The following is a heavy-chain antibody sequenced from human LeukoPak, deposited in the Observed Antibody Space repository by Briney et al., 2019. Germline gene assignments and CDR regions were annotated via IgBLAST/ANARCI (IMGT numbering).Heavy chain of an antibody. J-gene: IGHJ4*02. V-gene: IGHV1-18*01. CDR2: ISAYNGNT. CDR1: GYTFTSYG. Sequence: VASVKVSCKASGYTFTSYGISWVRQAPGQGLEWMGWISAYNGNTNYAQKLQGRVTMTTDTSTSTAYMELRSLRSDDTAVYYCARGRYSSSRYYFDYWGQGTLVTVSS. CDR3: ARGRYSSSRYYFDY. D-gene: IGHD6-13*01.